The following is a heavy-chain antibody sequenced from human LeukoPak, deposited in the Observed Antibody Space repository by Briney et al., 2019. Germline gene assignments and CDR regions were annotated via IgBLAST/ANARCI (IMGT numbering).Heavy chain of an antibody. J-gene: IGHJ4*02. CDR1: GFTFSSYS. CDR2: ISSSSSYI. CDR3: ATDGSGSYYLASLEFDY. D-gene: IGHD3-10*01. Sequence: GGSLRLSCAASGFTFSSYSMNWVRQAPGKGLEWVSSISSSSSYIYYADSVKGRFTISRDNAKNSLYLQMNSLRAEDTAVYYCATDGSGSYYLASLEFDYWGQGTLVTVSS. V-gene: IGHV3-21*01.